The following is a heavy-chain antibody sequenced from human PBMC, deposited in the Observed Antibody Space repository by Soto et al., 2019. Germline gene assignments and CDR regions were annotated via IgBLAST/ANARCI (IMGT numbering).Heavy chain of an antibody. CDR1: GFTFSSYA. J-gene: IGHJ4*02. Sequence: EVQLLESGGGLVQPGGSLRLSCAASGFTFSSYAMSWVRQAPGKGLEWVSAISGSGGSTYYADSVKGRFTISRDNSKNTLYLQMNRLRPEDTAVYYCAKESSKHDFWSGYRPTQIDYWGQGTLVTVSS. V-gene: IGHV3-23*01. CDR3: AKESSKHDFWSGYRPTQIDY. CDR2: ISGSGGST. D-gene: IGHD3-3*01.